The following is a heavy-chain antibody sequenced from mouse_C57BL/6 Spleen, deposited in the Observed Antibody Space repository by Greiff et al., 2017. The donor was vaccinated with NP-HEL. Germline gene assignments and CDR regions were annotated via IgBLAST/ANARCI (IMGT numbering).Heavy chain of an antibody. J-gene: IGHJ4*01. CDR3: ASRWERYGMDY. V-gene: IGHV1-64*01. Sequence: QVQLQQPGAELVKPGASVKLSCKASGYTFTSYWMHWVKQRPGQGLEWIGMIHPNSGSTNYNEKFKSKATLTVDKSSSTAYMQLSSLTSEDSAGYYCASRWERYGMDYWGQGTSVTVSA. D-gene: IGHD4-1*01. CDR1: GYTFTSYW. CDR2: IHPNSGST.